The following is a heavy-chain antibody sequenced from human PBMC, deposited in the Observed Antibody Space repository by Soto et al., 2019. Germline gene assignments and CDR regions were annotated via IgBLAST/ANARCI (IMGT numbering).Heavy chain of an antibody. CDR2: IIPILGIA. Sequence: SVKVSCKASGGTYSSYTISWVRQAPGQGLEWMGRIIPILGIANYAQKFQGRVTITADKSTSTAYMELSSLRSEDTAVYYCARKSLLNLIVDYWGQGTLVTVSS. D-gene: IGHD2-15*01. CDR1: GGTYSSYT. V-gene: IGHV1-69*02. J-gene: IGHJ4*02. CDR3: ARKSLLNLIVDY.